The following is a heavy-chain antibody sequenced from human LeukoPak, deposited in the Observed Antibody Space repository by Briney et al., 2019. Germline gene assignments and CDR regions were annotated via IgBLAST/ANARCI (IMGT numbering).Heavy chain of an antibody. CDR3: ARDRGGYAYSHDY. J-gene: IGHJ4*02. Sequence: GSLRLSCAASGFTFSSYWMSWVRQAPEKGLEWIGEIYHDGSTNYNPSLKSRVTISMDKSKNQLSLKLNFVTAVDTAVYYCARDRGGYAYSHDYWGQGTLVTVSS. D-gene: IGHD5-18*01. CDR2: IYHDGST. V-gene: IGHV4-4*02. CDR1: GFTFSSYW.